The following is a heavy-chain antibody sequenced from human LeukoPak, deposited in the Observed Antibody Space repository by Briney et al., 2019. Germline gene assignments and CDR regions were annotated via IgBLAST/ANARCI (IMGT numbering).Heavy chain of an antibody. CDR3: ARAKASATLDY. Sequence: EASVKVSCKASGYTFTGYYMHWVRQAPGQGLEWMGIINPSGGSTSYAQKFQGRVTMTRDMSTSTVYMELSSLRSEDTAVYYCARAKASATLDYWGQGTLVTVSS. V-gene: IGHV1-46*01. D-gene: IGHD5-12*01. J-gene: IGHJ4*02. CDR1: GYTFTGYY. CDR2: INPSGGST.